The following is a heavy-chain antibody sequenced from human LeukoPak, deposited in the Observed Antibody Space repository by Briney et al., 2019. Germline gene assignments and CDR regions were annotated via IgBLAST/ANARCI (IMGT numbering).Heavy chain of an antibody. J-gene: IGHJ4*02. Sequence: GGSLRLSCAASGFAFGSYAMYGVRQAPGKGLEWVSGIFGSGGSAHYADSVKGRFTISRDNSKNTVYLEMNSLRAEDTAVYYCAKTTVGYSSGRFPGWPADYWGQGTLVTVSS. CDR1: GFAFGSYA. CDR2: IFGSGGSA. D-gene: IGHD6-19*01. V-gene: IGHV3-23*01. CDR3: AKTTVGYSSGRFPGWPADY.